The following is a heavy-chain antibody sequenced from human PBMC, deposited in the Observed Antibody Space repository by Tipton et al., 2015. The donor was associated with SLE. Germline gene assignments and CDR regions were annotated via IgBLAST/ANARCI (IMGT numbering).Heavy chain of an antibody. D-gene: IGHD6-19*01. V-gene: IGHV4-31*03. J-gene: IGHJ5*02. CDR3: ASQYSSRTRFDP. CDR1: GGSISSGGYY. Sequence: TLSLTCTVSGGSISSGGYYWSWIRQHPGKGPEWIGYIYYSGSTNYNPSLKSRVTISVDTSKNQFSLKLSSVTAADTAVYYCASQYSSRTRFDPWGQGTLVTVSS. CDR2: IYYSGST.